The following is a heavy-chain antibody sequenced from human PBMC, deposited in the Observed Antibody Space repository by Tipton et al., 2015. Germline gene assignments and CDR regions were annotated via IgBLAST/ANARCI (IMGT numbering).Heavy chain of an antibody. Sequence: SLRLSCAASGFDVSSYYMSWVRQAPGKGLEWVSVIFSVGTTHYADSVKGRFTISRDNAKNTLALHMNRLTAEDTAVYYCAREMVRSRTLDYWGQGTLVTVSS. V-gene: IGHV3-53*01. D-gene: IGHD2-8*01. CDR2: IFSVGTT. CDR1: GFDVSSYY. CDR3: AREMVRSRTLDY. J-gene: IGHJ4*02.